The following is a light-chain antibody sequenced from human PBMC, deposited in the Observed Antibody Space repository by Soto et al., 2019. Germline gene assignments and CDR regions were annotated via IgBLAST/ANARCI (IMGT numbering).Light chain of an antibody. CDR2: GNS. Sequence: QSVLTQPPSVSGAPGQRVTISCTGSSSNIGAGYDVHWYQQLPGTAPKLLIYGNSNRPSGVPDRFSGSKSGTSASLAITGVQAEDGAEYYCQSYDSSLSGWVFGGGTKLTVL. CDR1: SSNIGAGYD. CDR3: QSYDSSLSGWV. J-gene: IGLJ3*02. V-gene: IGLV1-40*01.